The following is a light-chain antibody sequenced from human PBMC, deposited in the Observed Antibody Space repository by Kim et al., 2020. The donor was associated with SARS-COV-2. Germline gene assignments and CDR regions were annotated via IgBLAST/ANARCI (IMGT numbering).Light chain of an antibody. Sequence: SLSPGESAPLSCRASQSVSSYLAWYQQKPGQAPRLLIYGASTMATGIPARFSGSGSGTEFTLTISSLQSEDFAVYYCQQYNNSITFGQGTRLEIK. CDR1: QSVSSY. CDR2: GAS. J-gene: IGKJ5*01. V-gene: IGKV3-15*01. CDR3: QQYNNSIT.